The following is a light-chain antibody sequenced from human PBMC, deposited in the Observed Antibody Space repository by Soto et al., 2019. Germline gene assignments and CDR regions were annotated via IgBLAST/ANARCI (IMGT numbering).Light chain of an antibody. CDR2: EVT. J-gene: IGLJ1*01. Sequence: QSVLTQPASVSGSPGQSITISCTGTSTDIGDYNYVSWYQHHPGKAPKLMIYEVTNRPSGVSNRFSGSKSGNTASLTISGLQAEDEADYYCAAWDDSLSGPVFGTGTKVTVL. CDR3: AAWDDSLSGPV. V-gene: IGLV2-14*01. CDR1: STDIGDYNY.